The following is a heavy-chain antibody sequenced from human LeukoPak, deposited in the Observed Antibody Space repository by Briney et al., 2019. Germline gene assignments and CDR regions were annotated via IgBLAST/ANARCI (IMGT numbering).Heavy chain of an antibody. V-gene: IGHV1-2*02. Sequence: ASVKVSCKASGYIFTGNYMHWVRQAPGQGLEWMGWINPNSGGTNYAQKFQGRVTMTRDTSISTAYMELSRLRSDDTAVYYCARTTYYDNSEGFDYWGQGTQVTVSS. CDR2: INPNSGGT. D-gene: IGHD3-22*01. CDR3: ARTTYYDNSEGFDY. CDR1: GYIFTGNY. J-gene: IGHJ4*02.